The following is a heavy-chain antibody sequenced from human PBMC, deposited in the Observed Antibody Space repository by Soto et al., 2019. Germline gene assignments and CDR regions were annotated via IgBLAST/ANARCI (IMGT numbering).Heavy chain of an antibody. Sequence: ASVKVSCKASGYTFTSYGISWVRQAPGQGLEWMGWISAYNGNTNYAQKLQGRVTMTTDTSTSTAYMEPRSLRSDDTAVYYCARERFLEWLVSAYYYGMDVWGQGTTVTVSS. CDR1: GYTFTSYG. CDR3: ARERFLEWLVSAYYYGMDV. V-gene: IGHV1-18*04. J-gene: IGHJ6*02. CDR2: ISAYNGNT. D-gene: IGHD3-3*01.